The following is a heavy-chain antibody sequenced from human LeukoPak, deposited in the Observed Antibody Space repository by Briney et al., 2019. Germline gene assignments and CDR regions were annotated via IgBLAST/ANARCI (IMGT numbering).Heavy chain of an antibody. Sequence: ASVKVSCKVSGYTLTELSIHWVRQAPGKGLEWMGGFDLEDGETIYAQKFQGRVTMTEDTSTDTAYMELSSLRSEDTAVYYCATPGGYCSSTSCYAFGYWGQGTLVTVSS. D-gene: IGHD2-2*01. CDR1: GYTLTELS. CDR2: FDLEDGET. V-gene: IGHV1-24*01. CDR3: ATPGGYCSSTSCYAFGY. J-gene: IGHJ4*02.